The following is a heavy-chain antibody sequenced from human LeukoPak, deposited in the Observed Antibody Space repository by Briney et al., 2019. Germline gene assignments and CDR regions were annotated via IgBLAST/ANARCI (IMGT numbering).Heavy chain of an antibody. CDR3: ARARGIRNSWCDF. Sequence: GGSLRLSCAASGFTFSTYAMHWVRQAPGKGLEWVAVTSYDGEDEYYADSVEGRFTISRDNSKNTLYLQMNSLRPEDTAVYFCARARGIRNSWCDFWGQGTLVTVSS. D-gene: IGHD3-16*01. J-gene: IGHJ5*01. CDR1: GFTFSTYA. V-gene: IGHV3-30*01. CDR2: TSYDGEDE.